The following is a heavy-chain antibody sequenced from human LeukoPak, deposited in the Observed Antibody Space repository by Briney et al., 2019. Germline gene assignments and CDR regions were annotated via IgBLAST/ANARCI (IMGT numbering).Heavy chain of an antibody. CDR2: ISGSGGST. CDR3: AKDYPDSGYDSEEYFDY. J-gene: IGHJ4*02. D-gene: IGHD5-12*01. CDR1: GFTFSSYA. V-gene: IGHV3-23*01. Sequence: GGSLRLSCAASGFTFSSYAMSWVRQAPGKGLEWVSAISGSGGSTYYADSVKGRFTISRDNSKNTLYLQMNSLRAEDTAVYYCAKDYPDSGYDSEEYFDYWGQGTLVTVSS.